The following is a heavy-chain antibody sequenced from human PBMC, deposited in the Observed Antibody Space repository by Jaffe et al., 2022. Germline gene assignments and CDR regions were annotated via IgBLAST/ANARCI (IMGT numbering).Heavy chain of an antibody. J-gene: IGHJ3*02. CDR3: ARHPTFGGVIVVDAFDI. V-gene: IGHV4-39*01. CDR2: IYYSGST. Sequence: QLQLQESGPGLVKPSETLSLTCTVSGGSISSSSYYWGWIRQPPGKGLEWIGSIYYSGSTYYNPSLKSRVTISVDTSKNQFSLKLSSVTAADTAVYYCARHPTFGGVIVVDAFDIWGQGTMVTVSS. CDR1: GGSISSSSYY. D-gene: IGHD3-16*02.